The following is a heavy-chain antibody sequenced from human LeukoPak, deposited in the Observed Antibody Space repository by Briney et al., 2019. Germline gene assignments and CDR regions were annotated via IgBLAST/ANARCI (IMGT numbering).Heavy chain of an antibody. Sequence: SETLSLTCTVSGGSISSGDYYWSWIRQPPGKGLEWIGYIYYSGSTYYNPSLKSRVTISVDMSKNQFSLKLSSVTAADTAVYYCASTPTLRFLEWFSIDYWGQGTLVTVSS. J-gene: IGHJ4*02. D-gene: IGHD3-3*01. CDR2: IYYSGST. V-gene: IGHV4-30-4*01. CDR3: ASTPTLRFLEWFSIDY. CDR1: GGSISSGDYY.